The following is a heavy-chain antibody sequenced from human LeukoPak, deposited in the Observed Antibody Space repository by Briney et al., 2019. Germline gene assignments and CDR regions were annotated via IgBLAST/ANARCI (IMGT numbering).Heavy chain of an antibody. V-gene: IGHV3-23*01. D-gene: IGHD5-12*01. CDR1: GFTFSSYA. J-gene: IGHJ3*02. CDR2: ISGSGGST. Sequence: GGSLRLSCAASGFTFSSYAMSWVRQAPGKGLEWVSAISGSGGSTYYADSVKGRFTISRDNFKNTLYLQMNSLRAEDTAVYYCAKDLWAAKVANDAFDIWGQGTMVTVSS. CDR3: AKDLWAAKVANDAFDI.